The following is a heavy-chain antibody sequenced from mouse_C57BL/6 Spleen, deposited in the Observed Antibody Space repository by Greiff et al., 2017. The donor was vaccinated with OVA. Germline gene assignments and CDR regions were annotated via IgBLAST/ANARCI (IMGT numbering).Heavy chain of an antibody. CDR3: ARNFYSSTGYYFDY. CDR1: GYTFTTYH. Sequence: QVQLQQSGAELVKPGASVKMSCKASGYTFTTYHFEWMKQNHGKSLEWIGNFHPYNDHTNYNQKFKGKSTFTVYKSSSTVYMELSRLTSEDSAVYYCARNFYSSTGYYFDYWGQGTTLTVSS. CDR2: FHPYNDHT. J-gene: IGHJ2*01. D-gene: IGHD1-1*01. V-gene: IGHV1-47*01.